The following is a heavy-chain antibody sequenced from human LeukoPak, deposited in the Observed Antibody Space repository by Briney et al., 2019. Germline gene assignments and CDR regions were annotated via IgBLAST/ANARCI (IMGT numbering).Heavy chain of an antibody. CDR2: INHSGST. CDR1: GGSFSGYY. Sequence: PSETLSLTCAVYGGSFSGYYWSWIRQPPGKGLEGIGEINHSGSTNYNPSLKNRATISVSTSNNQFCMKLSSVTAADTAVYYCARGERFLEWLSANDAFDIWGQGTMVTVSS. D-gene: IGHD3-3*01. CDR3: ARGERFLEWLSANDAFDI. J-gene: IGHJ3*02. V-gene: IGHV4-34*01.